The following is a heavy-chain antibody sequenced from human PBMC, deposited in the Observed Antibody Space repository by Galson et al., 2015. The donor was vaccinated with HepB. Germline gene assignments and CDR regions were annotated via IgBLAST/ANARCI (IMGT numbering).Heavy chain of an antibody. D-gene: IGHD2-15*01. CDR1: GFTFSTYT. CDR3: ARSRRIVVVVDAGPEPYYYGMDV. J-gene: IGHJ6*02. V-gene: IGHV3-21*01. CDR2: ISSSSNYI. Sequence: SLRLSCAASGFTFSTYTMNWVRQAPGKGLEWVSSISSSSNYIHYADLVKGRFTISRDNAKNSLFLQMNSLRAEDTAVYYCARSRRIVVVVDAGPEPYYYGMDVWGQGTTVTVAS.